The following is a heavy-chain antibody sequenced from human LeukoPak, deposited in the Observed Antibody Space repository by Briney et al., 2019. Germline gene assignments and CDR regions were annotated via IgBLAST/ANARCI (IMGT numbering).Heavy chain of an antibody. Sequence: SETLSLTCTVSGGSVSSGSYYWSWIRQPPGEGLEWIGYIYYSGSTNYNPSLKSRVTMSVDTSKNQFSLKLSSVTAADTAAYYCARVPGGGTAANWGQGTMVAVSS. V-gene: IGHV4-61*01. CDR3: ARVPGGGTAAN. D-gene: IGHD1-7*01. CDR1: GGSVSSGSYY. J-gene: IGHJ3*01. CDR2: IYYSGST.